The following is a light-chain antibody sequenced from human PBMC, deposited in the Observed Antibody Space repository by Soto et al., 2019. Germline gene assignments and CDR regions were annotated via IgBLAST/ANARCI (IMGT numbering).Light chain of an antibody. CDR1: QNVNSN. V-gene: IGKV3-15*01. J-gene: IGKJ1*01. CDR3: HHYNNWPRT. CDR2: GAS. Sequence: EIVMTQSPASLSVSPGERVTLSCRASQNVNSNLAWYQQKPGQAPRFLIYGASTRATGIPARFSGSGSGTEFTLTISSLQSEDFAVYYCHHYNNWPRTFGQGTKVDIK.